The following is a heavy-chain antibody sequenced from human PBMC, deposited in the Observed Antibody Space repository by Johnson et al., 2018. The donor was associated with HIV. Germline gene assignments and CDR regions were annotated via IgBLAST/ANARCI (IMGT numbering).Heavy chain of an antibody. V-gene: IGHV3-7*03. CDR3: AKDQVIEMAGYDAFDI. CDR1: GFTFSNAW. CDR2: IRQDGGEK. D-gene: IGHD5-24*01. Sequence: MQLVESGGGLVKPGGSLRLSCAASGFTFSNAWMSWVRQAPGKGLEWVAYIRQDGGEKEYLDSVKGRFTISRDNAKNSLYLQMNSLRAEDTAVYYCAKDQVIEMAGYDAFDIWGQGTMLTVSS. J-gene: IGHJ3*02.